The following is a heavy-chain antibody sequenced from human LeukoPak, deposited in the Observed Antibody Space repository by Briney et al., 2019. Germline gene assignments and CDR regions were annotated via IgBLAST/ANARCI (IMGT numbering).Heavy chain of an antibody. CDR3: ARDSERLQQYYYYGMDV. Sequence: ASVKVSCKASRYTFTGYYMHWVRQAPGQGLEWMGWINPNSGGTNYAQKFQGRVTMTRDTSISTAYMELSRLRSDDTAVYYCARDSERLQQYYYYGMDVWGQGTTVTVSS. D-gene: IGHD4-4*01. J-gene: IGHJ6*02. CDR1: RYTFTGYY. V-gene: IGHV1-2*02. CDR2: INPNSGGT.